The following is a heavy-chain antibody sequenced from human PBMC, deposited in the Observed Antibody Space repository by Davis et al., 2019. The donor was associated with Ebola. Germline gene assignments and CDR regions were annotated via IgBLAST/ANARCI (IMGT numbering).Heavy chain of an antibody. J-gene: IGHJ4*02. CDR3: AKDPTGPWELLFAYYFDY. D-gene: IGHD1-26*01. Sequence: GESLKISCAASGYTFTSYYMHWVRQAPGQGLEWMGIINPSGGSTSYAQKFQGRVTMTRDTSTSTVYMELNSLRAEDTAVYYCAKDPTGPWELLFAYYFDYWGQGTLVTVSS. CDR1: GYTFTSYY. CDR2: INPSGGST. V-gene: IGHV1-46*01.